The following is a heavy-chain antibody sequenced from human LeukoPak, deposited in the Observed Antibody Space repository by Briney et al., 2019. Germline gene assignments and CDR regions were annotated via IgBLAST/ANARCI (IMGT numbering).Heavy chain of an antibody. CDR1: GFTFSSYV. D-gene: IGHD6-13*01. V-gene: IGHV3-33*06. CDR2: IWYDGSNK. Sequence: GGSLRLSCAASGFTFSSYVMHWVRQAPGKGLEWVAVIWYDGSNKYYADSVKGRFTISRDNSKNTLYLQMNSLRAEDTAVYYCAKDSSLSMDVWGKGTTVTVSS. J-gene: IGHJ6*03. CDR3: AKDSSLSMDV.